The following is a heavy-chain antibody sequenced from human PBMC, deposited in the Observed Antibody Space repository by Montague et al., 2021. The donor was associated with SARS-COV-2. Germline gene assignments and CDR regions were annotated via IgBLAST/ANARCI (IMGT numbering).Heavy chain of an antibody. CDR2: IYTTGCT. V-gene: IGHV4-61*02. Sequence: TLSLTCTVSGDSITSDVSYWSWIRQPAGKGLEWIGRIYTTGCTNYNPSLKSRLNISLDTSKNQFSLKLSSVTAADTAVYYCARDDFRWDFDCWGQGTLVTVSS. J-gene: IGHJ4*02. CDR3: ARDDFRWDFDC. D-gene: IGHD2/OR15-2a*01. CDR1: GDSITSDVSY.